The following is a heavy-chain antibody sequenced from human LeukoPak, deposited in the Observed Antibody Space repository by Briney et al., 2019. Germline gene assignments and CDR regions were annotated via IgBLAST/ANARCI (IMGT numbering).Heavy chain of an antibody. CDR1: GLTFDDYG. CDR2: INWNGGSR. V-gene: IGHV3-20*04. D-gene: IGHD3-10*01. Sequence: PGGSLRLSCAVSGLTFDDYGMSWVRQAPGKGLEWVSGINWNGGSRGFADSVKGRFTISRDNAKNSLYLQMNSLRAEDTAVYYCARVTSYYGSGSFFDYWGQGTLVTVSS. J-gene: IGHJ4*02. CDR3: ARVTSYYGSGSFFDY.